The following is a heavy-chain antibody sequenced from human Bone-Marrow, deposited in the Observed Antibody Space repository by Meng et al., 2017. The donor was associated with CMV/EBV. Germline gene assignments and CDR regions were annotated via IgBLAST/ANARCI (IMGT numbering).Heavy chain of an antibody. CDR2: ISYSGST. D-gene: IGHD2-2*02. CDR3: ARVPPLYCSSTSCYTLGYYGMDV. CDR1: GGSVSTGTYY. Sequence: SETLSLTCTVSGGSVSTGTYYWTWIRQPPGKGLEWIGYISYSGSTNYNPSLKSRVSISVDTSKNQFSLKLSSVTAADTAVYYCARVPPLYCSSTSCYTLGYYGMDVWGQGTTVTGSS. J-gene: IGHJ6*01. V-gene: IGHV4-61*01.